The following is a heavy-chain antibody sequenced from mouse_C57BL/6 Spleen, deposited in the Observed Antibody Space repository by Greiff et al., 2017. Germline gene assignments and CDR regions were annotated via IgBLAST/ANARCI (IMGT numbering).Heavy chain of an antibody. Sequence: QVQLQQPGAELVMPGASVKLSCKASGYTFTSYWITWVKQRPGQGLEWIGDIYPGSGSTNYNEKFKSKATLTVDTSSSTAYMQLSSLTSEDSAVYYCARRTTGYYYAMDYWGQGTSVTVSS. J-gene: IGHJ4*01. CDR1: GYTFTSYW. CDR2: IYPGSGST. CDR3: ARRTTGYYYAMDY. D-gene: IGHD1-1*01. V-gene: IGHV1-55*01.